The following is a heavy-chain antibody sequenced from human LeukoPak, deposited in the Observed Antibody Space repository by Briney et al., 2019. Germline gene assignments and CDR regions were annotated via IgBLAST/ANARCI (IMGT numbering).Heavy chain of an antibody. V-gene: IGHV3-48*03. CDR1: RLTFSSYD. D-gene: IGHD6-19*01. CDR3: ARDSQWRAFDI. Sequence: GGSLRLSCAASRLTFSSYDMNWVRQAPGKGLEWVSHISESGTTIYYADSVKGRFTISRDNTKSSLYLQMNSLRAEDTAIYYCARDSQWRAFDIWGQGTMVTVSS. CDR2: ISESGTTI. J-gene: IGHJ3*02.